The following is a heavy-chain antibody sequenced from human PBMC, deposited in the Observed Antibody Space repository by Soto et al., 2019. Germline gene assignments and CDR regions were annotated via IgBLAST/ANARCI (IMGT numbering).Heavy chain of an antibody. V-gene: IGHV3-33*01. CDR3: ARAFPRYYYYSSGPVLDAFHI. CDR2: IWYDGSNK. CDR1: GFTFSSYG. J-gene: IGHJ3*02. Sequence: GGSLRLSCAASGFTFSSYGMHWVRQAPGKGLEWVAVIWYDGSNKYYADSVKGRFTISRDNSKNTLYLQMNSLRAEDTAVYYCARAFPRYYYYSSGPVLDAFHIWGQATMATVSS. D-gene: IGHD3-22*01.